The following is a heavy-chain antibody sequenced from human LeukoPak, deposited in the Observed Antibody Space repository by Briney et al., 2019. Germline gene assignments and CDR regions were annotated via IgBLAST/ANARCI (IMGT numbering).Heavy chain of an antibody. CDR3: ARVTGWYEAPGVDY. Sequence: GGSLRLSCAASGFTFSSYWMSWVRQAPGKGLEWVANIKQDGSEKYYVDSVKGRFTISRDNAKNSLYLQMNSLRAEDTAVYYCARVTGWYEAPGVDYWGQGTLVTVSS. V-gene: IGHV3-7*01. CDR1: GFTFSSYW. J-gene: IGHJ4*02. D-gene: IGHD6-19*01. CDR2: IKQDGSEK.